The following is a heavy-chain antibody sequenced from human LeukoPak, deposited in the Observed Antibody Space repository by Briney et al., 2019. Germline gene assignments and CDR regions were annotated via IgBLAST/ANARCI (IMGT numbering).Heavy chain of an antibody. CDR2: ISYDGSNK. CDR3: AKDRGLGGRGWSDH. V-gene: IGHV3-30*18. CDR1: GFTFSNYG. Sequence: GGSLRLSCAASGFTFSNYGMHWVRQAPGKGLEWVAVISYDGSNKYYADSVKGRFTISRDNSKNTLYLQMNSLRAEDTAVYYCAKDRGLGGRGWSDHWGQGTLVTVSS. J-gene: IGHJ5*02. D-gene: IGHD3-10*01.